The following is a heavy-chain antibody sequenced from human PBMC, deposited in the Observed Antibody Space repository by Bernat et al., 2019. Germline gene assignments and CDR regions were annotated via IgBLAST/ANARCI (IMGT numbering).Heavy chain of an antibody. J-gene: IGHJ4*02. CDR2: ITGSGGST. CDR3: AKVRSGAVTGAVNY. Sequence: EVQLLESGGGLVQPGGSLRLSCAASGFTFSSYAMSWVRQAPGKGLEGVSVITGSGGSTFYADSVKGRFTISRDNSNNTLYLQMNSLRAEDTAVYYCAKVRSGAVTGAVNYWGQGTLVTVSS. D-gene: IGHD2-8*02. V-gene: IGHV3-23*01. CDR1: GFTFSSYA.